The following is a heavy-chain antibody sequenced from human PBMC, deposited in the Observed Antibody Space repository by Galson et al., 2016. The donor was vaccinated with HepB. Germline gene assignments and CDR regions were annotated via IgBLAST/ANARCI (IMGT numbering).Heavy chain of an antibody. CDR1: GFTFSRCG. J-gene: IGHJ6*03. D-gene: IGHD3-10*01. V-gene: IGHV3-30*18. CDR3: AKDGHPSPIGGSGTFFSYYQCYYVDV. Sequence: SLRLSCAASGFTFSRCGMHWVRQAPGKGLEWVAVISYDGNYKYYADSVKGRFTISRDNSKHTLYLQMNSLRAEDTAVYYCAKDGHPSPIGGSGTFFSYYQCYYVDVWGKGTMVTVSS. CDR2: ISYDGNYK.